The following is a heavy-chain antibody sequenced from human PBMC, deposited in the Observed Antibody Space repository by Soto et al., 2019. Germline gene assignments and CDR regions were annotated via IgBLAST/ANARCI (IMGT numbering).Heavy chain of an antibody. CDR3: ARVVDEASFDY. CDR1: GFTFSSYW. V-gene: IGHV3-7*01. J-gene: IGHJ4*02. Sequence: EVQLVESGGGLVQPGGSLRLSCAASGFTFSSYWMSWVRQAPGKGLEWVANIKQDGSEKYYVDSVKGRFTISRDNAKNSLYLHMNSLRAEDTAVYYCARVVDEASFDYWGQGTLVNVSS. CDR2: IKQDGSEK.